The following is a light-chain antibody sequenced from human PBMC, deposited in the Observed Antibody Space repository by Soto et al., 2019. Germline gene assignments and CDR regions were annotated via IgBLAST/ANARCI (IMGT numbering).Light chain of an antibody. CDR3: QQYNTWPQT. V-gene: IGKV3-20*01. CDR2: GAS. J-gene: IGKJ1*01. CDR1: QSVSSSY. Sequence: EIVLTQSPGTLSLSPGERATLSCRASQSVSSSYLAWYQQKPGQAPRLLIYGASSRATGIPDRFSRSGSGTDFTLTISRLEPEDSAVYYCQQYNTWPQTFGQVTKL.